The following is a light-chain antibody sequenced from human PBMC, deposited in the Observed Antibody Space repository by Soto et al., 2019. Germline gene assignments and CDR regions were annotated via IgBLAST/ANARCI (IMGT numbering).Light chain of an antibody. Sequence: DIQVTQSPSSLSASVGDRVTITCRSSQTITNYLNWYQQKPGKAPKLLMYAASSLQSGVPSRFSGSGSGTEFTLTIISLQPEDFATYYCQQSYRFPKTFGRGTKVDIK. CDR1: QTITNY. J-gene: IGKJ1*01. CDR2: AAS. V-gene: IGKV1-39*01. CDR3: QQSYRFPKT.